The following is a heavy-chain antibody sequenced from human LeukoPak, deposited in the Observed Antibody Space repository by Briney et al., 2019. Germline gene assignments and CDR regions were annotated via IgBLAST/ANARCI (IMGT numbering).Heavy chain of an antibody. J-gene: IGHJ6*04. CDR3: ARDRYTVMVMGYYGMDV. Sequence: GGSLRLSCAASGFTFTSYEMNWVRQSPGKGLEWGSYISSSGSTIYYADSVKGRFTISRDNAKNSLYLQMNSLRAEDTAVYYCARDRYTVMVMGYYGMDVWGKGTTVTVSS. CDR2: ISSSGSTI. CDR1: GFTFTSYE. V-gene: IGHV3-48*03. D-gene: IGHD5-18*01.